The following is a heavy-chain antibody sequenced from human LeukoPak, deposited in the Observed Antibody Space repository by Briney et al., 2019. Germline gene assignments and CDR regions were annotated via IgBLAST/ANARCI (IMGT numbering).Heavy chain of an antibody. CDR3: ARYSGSYTIFDY. CDR2: IYTSGST. V-gene: IGHV4-61*02. CDR1: GGSIRSGSYY. Sequence: SETLSLTXTVSGGSIRSGSYYWSWIRQPAGKGLEWIGRIYTSGSTNYNPSLKSRVTISVDTSKNQFSLKLSSVTAADTAVYYCARYSGSYTIFDYWGQGTLVTVSS. D-gene: IGHD1-26*01. J-gene: IGHJ4*02.